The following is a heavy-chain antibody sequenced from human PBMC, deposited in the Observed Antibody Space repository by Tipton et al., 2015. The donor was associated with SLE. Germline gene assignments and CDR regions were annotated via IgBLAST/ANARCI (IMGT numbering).Heavy chain of an antibody. CDR2: ITRSAGST. D-gene: IGHD3-3*01. J-gene: IGHJ4*02. CDR1: GFTFKNYG. CDR3: ATDPGKSGLDN. Sequence: GSLRLSCGASGFTFKNYGTSWVRQAPGKGLEWVSRITRSAGSTYYTDSVKGRFTISRDNSENTLFLQMHSLRADDTAVYYCATDPGKSGLDNWGQGTLVTVSS. V-gene: IGHV3-23*01.